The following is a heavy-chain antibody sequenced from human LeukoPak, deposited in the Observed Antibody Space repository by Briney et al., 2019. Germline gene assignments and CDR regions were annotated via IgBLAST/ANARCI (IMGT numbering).Heavy chain of an antibody. J-gene: IGHJ5*02. CDR1: GFTFSSYE. V-gene: IGHV3-48*03. Sequence: PGGSLRLSCAASGFTFSSYEMNWVCQAPGKGLEWVSYISSSGSTIYYADSVRGRFTISRDNAKNSLYLQMNSLRAEDTAVYYCAREVHYYDSSGYFSNWFDPWGQGTLVTVSS. CDR3: AREVHYYDSSGYFSNWFDP. D-gene: IGHD3-22*01. CDR2: ISSSGSTI.